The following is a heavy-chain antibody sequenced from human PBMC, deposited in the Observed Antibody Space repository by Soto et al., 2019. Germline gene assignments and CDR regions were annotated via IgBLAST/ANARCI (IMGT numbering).Heavy chain of an antibody. V-gene: IGHV1-3*01. CDR1: GYTFNGYA. CDR2: INAGNGHT. Sequence: QVQLVQSGAEVKKPGASVKVTCKASGYTFNGYAMHWVRQAPGQRLEWMGWINAGNGHTKYSQKFQGRVTITRDTSASTSYMELSSLRYEDTAVYYCARGLMTYYYYYMDVWGKGTTVTVSS. CDR3: ARGLMTYYYYYMDV. J-gene: IGHJ6*03. D-gene: IGHD2-21*02.